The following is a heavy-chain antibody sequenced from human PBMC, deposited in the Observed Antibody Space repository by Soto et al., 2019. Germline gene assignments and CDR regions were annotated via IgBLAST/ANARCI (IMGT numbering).Heavy chain of an antibody. V-gene: IGHV1-2*04. CDR1: GYTFTGYY. CDR2: INPNSGGT. CDR3: ARAPGGIVVVPAAIPGEEYYFDY. Sequence: QVPLVQSGAEVKKPGASVKVSCKASGYTFTGYYMHWVRQAPGQGLEWMGWINPNSGGTNYAQKFQGWVTMTRDTSISTAYMELSRLRSDDTAVYYCARAPGGIVVVPAAIPGEEYYFDYWGQGTLVTVSS. D-gene: IGHD2-2*01. J-gene: IGHJ4*02.